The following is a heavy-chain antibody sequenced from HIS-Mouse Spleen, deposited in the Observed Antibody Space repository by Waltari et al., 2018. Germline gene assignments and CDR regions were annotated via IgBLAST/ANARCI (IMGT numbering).Heavy chain of an antibody. V-gene: IGHV3-30-3*01. CDR3: ARDHRNNWAIRD. J-gene: IGHJ4*02. D-gene: IGHD1-20*01. CDR1: GFTFRSFA. CDR2: ISYDGSNK. Sequence: QVQLVESGGGVVQPGRSLRLSGAASGFTFRSFAMPWRRQAPGKGLEWVAVISYDGSNKYYADSVKGRFTISRDNSKNTLYLQMNSLRAEDTAVYYCARDHRNNWAIRDWGQGTLVTVSS.